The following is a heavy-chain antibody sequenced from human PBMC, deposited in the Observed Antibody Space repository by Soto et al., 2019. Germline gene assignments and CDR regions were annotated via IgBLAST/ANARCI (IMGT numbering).Heavy chain of an antibody. CDR2: IGSGSSAI. CDR1: GFTFSNYG. Sequence: GGSLRLSCAASGFTFSNYGMNWVRQAPGKGLEWVSYIGSGSSAIYYADSVKGRFTISRDNAKNSLYLQMNSLRDEDTAVYYCARAALYGYDYWGQGTLVTVSS. J-gene: IGHJ4*02. V-gene: IGHV3-48*02. CDR3: ARAALYGYDY. D-gene: IGHD4-17*01.